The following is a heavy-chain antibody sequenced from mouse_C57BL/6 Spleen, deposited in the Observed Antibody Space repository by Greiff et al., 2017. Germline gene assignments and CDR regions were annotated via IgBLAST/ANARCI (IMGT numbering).Heavy chain of an antibody. D-gene: IGHD2-5*01. CDR3: TRGVYYSNCYFDY. Sequence: QVQLKESGAELVRPGASVTLSCKASGYTFTDYEMHWVKQTPVHGLEWIGAIDPETGGTAYNQKFKGKAILTADKSSSTAYMELRSLTSEDSAVYYCTRGVYYSNCYFDYWGQGTTLTVSS. CDR2: IDPETGGT. V-gene: IGHV1-15*01. CDR1: GYTFTDYE. J-gene: IGHJ2*01.